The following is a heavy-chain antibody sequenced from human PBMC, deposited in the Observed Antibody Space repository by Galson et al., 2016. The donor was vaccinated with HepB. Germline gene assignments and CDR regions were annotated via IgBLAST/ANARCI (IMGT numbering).Heavy chain of an antibody. CDR3: GRGSKYGFDM. J-gene: IGHJ3*02. CDR2: IFTDGSGT. CDR1: AFTFSAYP. V-gene: IGHV3-74*01. Sequence: SLRLSCAASAFTFSAYPMHWVRQAPGKGLVWISRIFTDGSGTLYADSVKGRFTISRDNAKNTLFLQMNSLRADDPAVYYCGRGSKYGFDMWGQGTMVTVSS.